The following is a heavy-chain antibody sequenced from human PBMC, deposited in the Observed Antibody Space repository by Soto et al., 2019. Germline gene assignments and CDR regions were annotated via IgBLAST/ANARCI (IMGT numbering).Heavy chain of an antibody. V-gene: IGHV1-18*01. D-gene: IGHD2-2*01. CDR3: ARDVAAADY. J-gene: IGHJ4*02. CDR2: ISAYNGNT. Sequence: GASVKVSCKASGYTFTSYGISWVRQAPGQGLEWMGWISAYNGNTKYADNLQGRVTMTTDTSTNTAYMELSSLRSEDTAVYYCARDVAAADYWGQGTLVTVSS. CDR1: GYTFTSYG.